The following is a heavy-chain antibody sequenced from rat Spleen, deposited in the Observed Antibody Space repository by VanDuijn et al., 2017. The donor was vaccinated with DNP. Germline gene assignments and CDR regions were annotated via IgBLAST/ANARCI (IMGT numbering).Heavy chain of an antibody. CDR2: INPDGSRT. J-gene: IGHJ3*01. Sequence: EVQLVESGGGLVQPGRSLKLSCAASGFIFSKYGMAWVRQTPTQGLEWVASINPDGSRTYYRDSVKGRFTISRDNAESSLFLQMDSLRSEDTATYYCTTDSAYWGQGALVTVSS. V-gene: IGHV5-27*01. CDR1: GFIFSKYG. CDR3: TTDSAY.